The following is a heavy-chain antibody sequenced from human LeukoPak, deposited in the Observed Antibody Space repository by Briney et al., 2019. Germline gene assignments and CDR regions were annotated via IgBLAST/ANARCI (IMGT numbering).Heavy chain of an antibody. V-gene: IGHV3-23*01. CDR3: AQEVRPNDY. CDR1: GFTFRTHA. J-gene: IGHJ4*02. D-gene: IGHD3-10*01. CDR2: ISISGTT. Sequence: QPGGSLRLSCAANGFTFRTHAMTWVRQAPGKGLEWVSAISISGTTYYADSVKGRFTISRDNSKNTLYLQMNSLRAEDTAVYYCAQEVRPNDYWGQGTLVTVSS.